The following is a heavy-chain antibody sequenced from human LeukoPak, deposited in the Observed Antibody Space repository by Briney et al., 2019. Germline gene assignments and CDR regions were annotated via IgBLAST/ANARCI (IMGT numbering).Heavy chain of an antibody. D-gene: IGHD3-16*01. Sequence: ASVKVSCKASGYTFTGYYMHWVRQAPGQGLEWMGWITPNSGGTNYAQKFQGRVTMTRDTSISTAYMELSRLRSDDTAVYYCARDLVLGGTFDYWGQGTLVTVSS. V-gene: IGHV1-2*02. CDR1: GYTFTGYY. CDR3: ARDLVLGGTFDY. J-gene: IGHJ4*02. CDR2: ITPNSGGT.